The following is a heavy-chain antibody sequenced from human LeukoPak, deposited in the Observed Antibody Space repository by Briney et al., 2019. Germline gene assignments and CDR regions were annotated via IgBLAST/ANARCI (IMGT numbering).Heavy chain of an antibody. D-gene: IGHD1-14*01. V-gene: IGHV4-61*01. CDR1: GGSISSSSYY. J-gene: IGHJ3*02. CDR2: IYYSGST. Sequence: SETLSLTCTVSGGSISSSSYYWSWIRQPPGKGLEWIGYIYYSGSTNYNPSLKSRVTISVDTSKNQFSLKLSSVTAADTAVYYCAREHREPGTSDIWGQGTMVTVSS. CDR3: AREHREPGTSDI.